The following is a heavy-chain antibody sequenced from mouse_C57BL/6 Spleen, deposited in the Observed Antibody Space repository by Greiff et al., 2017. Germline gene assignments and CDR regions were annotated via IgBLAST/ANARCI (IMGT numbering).Heavy chain of an antibody. J-gene: IGHJ1*03. CDR1: GFTFSSYA. CDR3: ARGSSYVYFDV. Sequence: EVMLVESGGGLVKPGGSLKLSCAASGFTFSSYAMSWVRQTPEKRLEWVATISDGGSYTYYPDNVKGRFTISRDNAKNNLYLQMSHLKSEDTAMYYCARGSSYVYFDVWGTGTTVTVSS. V-gene: IGHV5-4*03. CDR2: ISDGGSYT. D-gene: IGHD1-1*01.